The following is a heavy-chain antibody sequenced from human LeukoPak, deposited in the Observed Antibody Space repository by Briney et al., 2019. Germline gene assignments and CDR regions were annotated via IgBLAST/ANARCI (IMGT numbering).Heavy chain of an antibody. CDR2: IYHSGST. V-gene: IGHV4-30-2*01. D-gene: IGHD3-10*01. CDR1: GGSISSGGYS. Sequence: PSETLSLTCAVSGGSISSGGYSWSWLRQPPGKGLEWIGYIYHSGSTYYNPSLKSRVTISVDRSKNQFSLKLSSVTAADTAVYYCARGGGAMVRGVIDWFDPWGRGTLVTVSS. J-gene: IGHJ5*02. CDR3: ARGGGAMVRGVIDWFDP.